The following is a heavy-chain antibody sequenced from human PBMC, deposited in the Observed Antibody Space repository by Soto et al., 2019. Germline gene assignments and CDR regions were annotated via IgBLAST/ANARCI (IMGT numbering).Heavy chain of an antibody. Sequence: SETLSLTCTVSGGSISSYYWSWIRQPPGKGLEWIGYIYYSGSTNYNPSLKSRVTISVDTSKNQFSLKLSSVTAADTAVYYCARRNIVATIFMSPWFDPWGQGTLVTVSS. CDR1: GGSISSYY. D-gene: IGHD5-12*01. J-gene: IGHJ5*02. CDR3: ARRNIVATIFMSPWFDP. CDR2: IYYSGST. V-gene: IGHV4-59*08.